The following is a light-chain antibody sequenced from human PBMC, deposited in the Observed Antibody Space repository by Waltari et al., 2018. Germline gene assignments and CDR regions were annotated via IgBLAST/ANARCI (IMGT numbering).Light chain of an antibody. CDR2: GSA. CDR1: QSVSSN. CDR3: QQYNNWPRT. V-gene: IGKV3-15*01. Sequence: EIVMTQSPATLSVSPGERATLPCRASQSVSSNLAWYQQKPGQAHRLLIYGSATRATGISARFSGSGSGTEFTLTISSMQSEDFAVYYCQQYNNWPRTFGQGTKVEIK. J-gene: IGKJ1*01.